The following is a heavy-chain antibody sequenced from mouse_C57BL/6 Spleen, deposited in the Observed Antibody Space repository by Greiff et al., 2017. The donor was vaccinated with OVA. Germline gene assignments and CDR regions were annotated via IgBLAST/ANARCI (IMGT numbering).Heavy chain of an antibody. J-gene: IGHJ2*01. CDR2: IRNKANNHAT. CDR1: GFTFSDAW. V-gene: IGHV6-6*01. CDR3: TRGGGLLRYFDY. D-gene: IGHD1-1*01. Sequence: EVKLVESGGGLVQPGGSMKLSCAASGFTFSDAWMDWVRQSPEKGLEWVAEIRNKANNHATYYAESVKGRFTISRDDSKSSVYLQMNSLRAEDTGIYYCTRGGGLLRYFDYWGQGTTLTVSS.